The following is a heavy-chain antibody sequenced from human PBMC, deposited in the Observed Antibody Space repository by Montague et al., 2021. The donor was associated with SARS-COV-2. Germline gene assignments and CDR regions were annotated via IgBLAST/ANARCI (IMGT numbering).Heavy chain of an antibody. Sequence: CAISGDSVSSNNAAWNWIRQSPSRGLEWLGRTFYGSKWYNEFAESVKSRISINADTSKNEVSLQLKYVTPEDTAMYYCARDSRNWYGPIGFDIWGQGTVVTVS. CDR3: ARDSRNWYGPIGFDI. V-gene: IGHV6-1*01. D-gene: IGHD6-13*01. CDR2: TFYGSKWYN. J-gene: IGHJ3*02. CDR1: GDSVSSNNAA.